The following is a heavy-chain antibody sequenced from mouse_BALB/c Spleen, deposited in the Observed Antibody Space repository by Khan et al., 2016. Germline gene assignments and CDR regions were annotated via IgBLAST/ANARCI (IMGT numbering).Heavy chain of an antibody. D-gene: IGHD1-1*01. CDR2: IDPANGNT. CDR1: GFHIIDTY. J-gene: IGHJ2*01. CDR3: ARRGPIYYYGSTYCY. Sequence: VQLKQSGAELVKPGASVKLSCTAPGFHIIDTYMHWVKQRPEQGLEWIGRIDPANGNTKYDPKFQGKATITADTSSNTAYLQLNSLTSEDSAVYYCARRGPIYYYGSTYCYWGQGTTLTVSS. V-gene: IGHV14-3*02.